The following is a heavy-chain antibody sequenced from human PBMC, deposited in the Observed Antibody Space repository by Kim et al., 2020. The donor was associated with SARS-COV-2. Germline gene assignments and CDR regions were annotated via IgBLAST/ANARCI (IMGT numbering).Heavy chain of an antibody. V-gene: IGHV3-23*01. CDR3: AKGGGSRGRYYFDY. CDR1: GFTFSSYA. Sequence: GGSLRLSCAASGFTFSSYAMSWVRQAPGKGLEWVSAISGSGGSTYYADPVKGRFTISRDNSKNTLYLQMNSLRAEDTAVYYCAKGGGSRGRYYFDYWAREPWSPSPQ. CDR2: ISGSGGST. J-gene: IGHJ4*02. D-gene: IGHD2-15*01.